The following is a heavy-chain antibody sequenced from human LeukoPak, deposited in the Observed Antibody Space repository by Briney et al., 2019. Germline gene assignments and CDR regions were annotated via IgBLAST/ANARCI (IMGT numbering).Heavy chain of an antibody. CDR2: IYYSGST. Sequence: SETLSLTCTVSGGSISSSSYYWGWIRQPPGKGLEWIGSIYYSGSTYYNPSLKSRVTVSVDTSKNQFSPNLSSVTAADTAVYYCARDLRGSSGFYYGDWGQGTLVTVSS. J-gene: IGHJ4*02. V-gene: IGHV4-39*07. CDR1: GGSISSSSYY. CDR3: ARDLRGSSGFYYGD. D-gene: IGHD3-22*01.